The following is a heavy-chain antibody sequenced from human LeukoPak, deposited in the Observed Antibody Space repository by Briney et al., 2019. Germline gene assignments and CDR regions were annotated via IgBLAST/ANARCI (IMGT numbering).Heavy chain of an antibody. CDR3: ARGPLLVGGYDYYYYYGMDV. V-gene: IGHV4-59*01. Sequence: SETLSLTCTVSGGSISSYYWSWIRQPPGKGLEWIGYIYYSGSTNYNPSLKGRVTISVDTSKNQFSLKLSSVTAADTAVYYCARGPLLVGGYDYYYYYGMDVWGQGTTVTVSS. D-gene: IGHD5-12*01. CDR1: GGSISSYY. CDR2: IYYSGST. J-gene: IGHJ6*02.